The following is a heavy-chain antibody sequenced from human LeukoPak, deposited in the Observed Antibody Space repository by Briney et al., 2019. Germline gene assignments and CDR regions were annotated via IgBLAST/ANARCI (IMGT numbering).Heavy chain of an antibody. CDR3: ARDIAAASDY. Sequence: SETLSLTCAVCGGSFSGYYWSWIRQPPGKGLEWIGEINHSGSTNYNAPLKSRVTISVDTSKNQFSLKLSTVTAAATAVYYCARDIAAASDYWGQGTLVTVSS. CDR2: INHSGST. CDR1: GGSFSGYY. D-gene: IGHD6-13*01. V-gene: IGHV4-34*01. J-gene: IGHJ4*02.